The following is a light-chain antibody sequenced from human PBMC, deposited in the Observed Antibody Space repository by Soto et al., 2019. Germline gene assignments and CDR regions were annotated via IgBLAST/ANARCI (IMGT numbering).Light chain of an antibody. Sequence: AIRMTQSPSSLSASTGDRVTITCRASQGISSYLAWYQQKPGKAPKLLIYAASTLQSGVPSRFSGSGSGTDFTLTISCLQSEDFSTYYCPQYYSYPLTLGPGTKVDIK. J-gene: IGKJ3*01. CDR2: AAS. CDR1: QGISSY. V-gene: IGKV1-8*01. CDR3: PQYYSYPLT.